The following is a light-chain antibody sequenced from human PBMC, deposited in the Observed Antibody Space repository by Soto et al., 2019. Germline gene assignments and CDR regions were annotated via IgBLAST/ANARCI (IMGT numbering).Light chain of an antibody. V-gene: IGLV2-14*01. J-gene: IGLJ3*02. CDR2: EVS. CDR1: NTDVGGHHY. Sequence: QSALTQPASVSGSPGQSISISCTGTNTDVGGHHYVSWYQQHPGRAPKLVIYEVSYRPSGVSNRFSGSKSGNTASLTISGLQAEDEADYYCNSYTSGSTLFGGGTKLTVL. CDR3: NSYTSGSTL.